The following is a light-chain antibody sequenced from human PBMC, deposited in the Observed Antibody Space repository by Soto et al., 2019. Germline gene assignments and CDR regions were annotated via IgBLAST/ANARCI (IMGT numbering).Light chain of an antibody. J-gene: IGKJ1*01. CDR1: QTLSNSF. Sequence: EIAFTQSPGTLSLSPGERATLSCRASQTLSNSFIAWYQHKPGQAPRLLVYDTSTRATGIPDRYSGSGSGTDFTLTIRRLEPGDLAVYYGQQYNNWPPWTVGQGKKGDIK. V-gene: IGKV3-20*01. CDR3: QQYNNWPPWT. CDR2: DTS.